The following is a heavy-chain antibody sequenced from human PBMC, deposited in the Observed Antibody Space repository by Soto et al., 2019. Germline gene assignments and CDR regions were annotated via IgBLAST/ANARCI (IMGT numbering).Heavy chain of an antibody. V-gene: IGHV3-30*03. CDR3: ASEVFDQ. CDR1: GFTLSSYG. J-gene: IGHJ5*02. Sequence: QVQLVESGGGVVQPGKSLRLSCAASGFTLSSYGMHWIRQAPGRGLEWVAAISSDGDNTYYADSVKGRYTISRDSSKNTLYLQMNRLRVEETAVYYCASEVFDQWGQGTLVTVSS. CDR2: ISSDGDNT.